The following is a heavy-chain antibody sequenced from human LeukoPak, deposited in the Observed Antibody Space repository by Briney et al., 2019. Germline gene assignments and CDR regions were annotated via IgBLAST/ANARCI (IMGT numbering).Heavy chain of an antibody. CDR2: ISTSGGST. J-gene: IGHJ4*02. V-gene: IGHV3-23*01. Sequence: PGGSLRLSCAASGFTFSSYAMSWVRQAPGKGLEWVSGISTSGGSTYYRDSVKGRFTISRDNSRNTLYLQMNSLRTEDTAVYYCAKDCLGSWSGYYFGVFDCWGQGTLVTVSS. CDR3: AKDCLGSWSGYYFGVFDC. CDR1: GFTFSSYA. D-gene: IGHD3-3*01.